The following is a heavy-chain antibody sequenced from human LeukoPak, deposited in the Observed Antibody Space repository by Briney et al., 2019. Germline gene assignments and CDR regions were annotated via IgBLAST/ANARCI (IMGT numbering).Heavy chain of an antibody. CDR1: GFTFSSYG. D-gene: IGHD6-19*01. Sequence: GGSLRLSCAASGFTFSSYGMHWVRQAPGKGLEWVAVISYDGSNKYYADSVKGRFTISRDSSKNTLYLQMNSLRAEDTAVYYCAKEGQYSSGWSRRLYYYYGMDVWGQGTTVTVSS. CDR2: ISYDGSNK. V-gene: IGHV3-30*18. CDR3: AKEGQYSSGWSRRLYYYYGMDV. J-gene: IGHJ6*02.